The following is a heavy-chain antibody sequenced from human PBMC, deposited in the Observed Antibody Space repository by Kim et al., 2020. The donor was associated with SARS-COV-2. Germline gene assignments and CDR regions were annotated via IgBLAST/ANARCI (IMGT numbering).Heavy chain of an antibody. CDR3: ASLYDILTGHYGMDV. V-gene: IGHV3-9*01. Sequence: ADSVKGRFTISSANAKNSLYLQRTSLRAEDTALYYCASLYDILTGHYGMDVWGQGTTVTVSS. D-gene: IGHD3-9*01. J-gene: IGHJ6*02.